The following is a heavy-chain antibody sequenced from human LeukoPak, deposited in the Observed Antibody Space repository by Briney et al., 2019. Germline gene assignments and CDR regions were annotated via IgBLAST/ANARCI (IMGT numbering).Heavy chain of an antibody. J-gene: IGHJ5*02. CDR3: ARRDCGGDCYSQSWLDP. CDR1: GYTFTRYW. CDR2: IHPGDSDT. V-gene: IGHV5-51*01. Sequence: GESLKISCKGSGYTFTRYWIAWVRQVPGKGLEWMGIIHPGDSDTRYSPSFQGQVTISADKSVSTAYVQWSSLRASDTAMYYCARRDCGGDCYSQSWLDPWGQGTLVTVSS. D-gene: IGHD2-21*02.